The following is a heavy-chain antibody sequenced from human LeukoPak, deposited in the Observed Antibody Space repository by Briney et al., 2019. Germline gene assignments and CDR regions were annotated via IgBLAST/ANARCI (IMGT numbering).Heavy chain of an antibody. J-gene: IGHJ6*02. Sequence: PSETLSLTCGVSGRSFSTYNWSWIRQSPGKGLEWIGEVKTSAITNYNPSLESRVTISVDTSKNQFSLNLRSVTVADAAIYYCASQMLEWYGLDVWGQGTTVTVSS. CDR1: GRSFSTYN. D-gene: IGHD3-3*01. V-gene: IGHV4-34*01. CDR2: VKTSAIT. CDR3: ASQMLEWYGLDV.